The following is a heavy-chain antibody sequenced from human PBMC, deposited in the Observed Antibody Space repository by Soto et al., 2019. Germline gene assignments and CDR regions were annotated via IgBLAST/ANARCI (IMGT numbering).Heavy chain of an antibody. CDR3: AREGRDSSGRRRPYYYGMEV. D-gene: IGHD6-19*01. V-gene: IGHV3-30-3*01. J-gene: IGHJ6*02. CDR2: ISYDGSNK. Sequence: GGSLRLSCAASVFTFSSYAMHWVRQAPGKGLEWVAVISYDGSNKYYADSVKGRFTISRYNSKNARYLQMNSLRAEDTAVYYCAREGRDSSGRRRPYYYGMEVWGQGTTVTVSS. CDR1: VFTFSSYA.